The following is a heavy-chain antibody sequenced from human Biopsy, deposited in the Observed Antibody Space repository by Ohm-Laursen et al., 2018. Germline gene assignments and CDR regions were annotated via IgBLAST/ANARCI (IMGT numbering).Heavy chain of an antibody. CDR3: ARGVPHYDGSGFPLAGYWYFDL. Sequence: TLSLTCTVSVGSIGGGEYYWNWIRQHPGKGLEWIGLISYSGTTFYNPSLESLLTISIDTSKNHFSLNLRSVTAADTAVYYCARGVPHYDGSGFPLAGYWYFDLWGRGTLVTVSS. V-gene: IGHV4-31*01. J-gene: IGHJ2*01. CDR1: VGSIGGGEYY. CDR2: ISYSGTT. D-gene: IGHD3-22*01.